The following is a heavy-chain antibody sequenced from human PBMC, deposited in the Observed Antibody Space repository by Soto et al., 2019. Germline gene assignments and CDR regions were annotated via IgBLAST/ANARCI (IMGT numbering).Heavy chain of an antibody. CDR1: GYAFTTYG. V-gene: IGHV1-18*01. CDR2: ISAHTGNT. Sequence: QVHLVQSGAEAKKPGASVKVSCKGSGYAFTTYGITWVRQAPGQGFGWMGWISAHTGNTNYAQKRQGRVTVTRDTSTSTAYMELRGLRSDDTALNYCARGRYGDYWGQGALVTVSS. CDR3: ARGRYGDY. D-gene: IGHD1-1*01. J-gene: IGHJ4*02.